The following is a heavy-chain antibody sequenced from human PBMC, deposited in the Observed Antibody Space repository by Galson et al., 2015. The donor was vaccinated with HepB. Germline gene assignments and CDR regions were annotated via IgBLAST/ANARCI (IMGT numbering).Heavy chain of an antibody. CDR1: GFTFSSYA. D-gene: IGHD3-3*01. CDR2: ISGSGGST. V-gene: IGHV3-23*01. CDR3: AKDRLRFLEWDILGFNAVDI. J-gene: IGHJ3*02. Sequence: SLRLSCAASGFTFSSYAMSWVRQAPGKGLEWVSAISGSGGSTYYADSVKGRFTISRDNSKNTLYLQMNSLRAEDTAVYYCAKDRLRFLEWDILGFNAVDIWGQGTMVTVSS.